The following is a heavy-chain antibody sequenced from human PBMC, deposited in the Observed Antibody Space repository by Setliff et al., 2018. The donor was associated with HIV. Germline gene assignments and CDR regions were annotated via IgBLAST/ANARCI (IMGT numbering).Heavy chain of an antibody. CDR1: DDSITGNNW. CDR2: IDHSGST. D-gene: IGHD3-10*01. CDR3: ARLHTDYGSWYFDA. Sequence: KTSETLSLTCTVSDDSITGNNWWNWVRQPPGKGLEWIGEIDHSGSTNYSPSLKSRVTMSVDKSKKQFSLLKSMAAADTAVYYCARLHTDYGSWYFDAWGPGTLVTVSS. V-gene: IGHV4-4*02. J-gene: IGHJ5*02.